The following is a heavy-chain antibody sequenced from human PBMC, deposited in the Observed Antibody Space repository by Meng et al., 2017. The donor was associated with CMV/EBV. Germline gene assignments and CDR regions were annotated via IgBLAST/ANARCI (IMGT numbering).Heavy chain of an antibody. J-gene: IGHJ4*02. CDR1: GGSFSGYY. V-gene: IGHV4-34*01. CDR2: INHSGST. CDR3: ASSLTYPDY. D-gene: IGHD2-15*01. Sequence: QVQLQQGGAGLLKPSETLSLTCAVYGGSFSGYYWSWIRQPPGRGLEWIGEINHSGSTNYNPSLKSRVTISVDTSKNQFSLKLSSVTAADTAVYYCASSLTYPDYWGQGTLVTVSS.